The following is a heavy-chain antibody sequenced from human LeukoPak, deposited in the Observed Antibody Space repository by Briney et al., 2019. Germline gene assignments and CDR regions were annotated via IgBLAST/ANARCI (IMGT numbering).Heavy chain of an antibody. CDR3: ARDLDS. CDR1: GFTFSDHY. CDR2: SRNKANSYTT. Sequence: GGSLRLSCAASGFTFSDHYMDWARQAPGKGLEWVGRSRNKANSYTTEYAASVKGRFTVSRDVSKNSLFLQMNSLKTEDTAVYYCARDLDSWGQGTLVTVSS. J-gene: IGHJ4*02. V-gene: IGHV3-72*01.